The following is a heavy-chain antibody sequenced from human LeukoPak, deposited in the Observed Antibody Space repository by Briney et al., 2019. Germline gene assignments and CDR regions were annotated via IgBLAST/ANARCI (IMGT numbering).Heavy chain of an antibody. CDR2: ISGSGGST. V-gene: IGHV3-23*01. J-gene: IGHJ4*02. Sequence: PGGSLRLSCAASGFTFSSYAMHWVRQAPGKGLEWVSGISGSGGSTYYADSVKGRFTISRDNSKNTLYLQMNSLRAEDTAVYYCAKDKSPSLPFDYWGQGTLVTVSS. CDR3: AKDKSPSLPFDY. CDR1: GFTFSSYA.